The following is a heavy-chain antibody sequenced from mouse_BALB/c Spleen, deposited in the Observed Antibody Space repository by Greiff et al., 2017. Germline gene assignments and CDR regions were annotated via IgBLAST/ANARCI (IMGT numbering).Heavy chain of an antibody. CDR3: TPNNWDGRFAY. D-gene: IGHD4-1*01. CDR2: IDPANGNT. CDR1: GFNIKDTY. V-gene: IGHV14-3*02. J-gene: IGHJ3*01. Sequence: EVQLQQSGAELVKPGASVKLSCTASGFNIKDTYMHWVKQRPEQGLEWIGRIDPANGNTKYDPKFHGKATITADTSSNTAYLQLSSLTSEDTAVYYCTPNNWDGRFAYWGQGTLVTVSA.